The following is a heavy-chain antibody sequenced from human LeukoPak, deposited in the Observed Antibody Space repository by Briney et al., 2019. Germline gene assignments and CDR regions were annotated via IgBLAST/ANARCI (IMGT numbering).Heavy chain of an antibody. CDR3: ARGGYQRPFDY. Sequence: PSETLSLTCTVSGGSISSSSYYWGWIRQPPGKGLEWIGSIYYSRSTYYNPSLKSRVTISVDTSKNQFSLKLSSVTAADTAVYYCARGGYQRPFDYWGQGTLVTVSS. D-gene: IGHD5-18*01. CDR1: GGSISSSSYY. J-gene: IGHJ4*02. V-gene: IGHV4-39*01. CDR2: IYYSRST.